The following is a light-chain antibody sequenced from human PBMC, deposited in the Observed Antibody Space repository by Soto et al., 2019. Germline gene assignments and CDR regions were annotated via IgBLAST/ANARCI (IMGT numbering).Light chain of an antibody. CDR3: QHLRTYPFS. CDR1: QDISTS. V-gene: IGKV1-9*01. J-gene: IGKJ2*03. CDR2: PAS. Sequence: DIQLTQSPSFLSASVGDRVTVSCRASQDISTSLAWFQQKAGKVPHLLVYPASTLQDGVPSRFSGSGSGTYFTLTINSLQAEDFATYYCQHLRTYPFSFGQGTKLDI.